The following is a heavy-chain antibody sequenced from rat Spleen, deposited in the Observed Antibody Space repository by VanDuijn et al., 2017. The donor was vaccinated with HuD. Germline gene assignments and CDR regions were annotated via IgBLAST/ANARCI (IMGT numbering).Heavy chain of an antibody. V-gene: IGHV5-27*01. CDR2: ISTGGVNT. Sequence: EVQLVESGGDLVQPGRSLKLSCAASGFTFNDYNMAWVRQAPTKGLEWVAYISTGGVNTYYRDSVKGRFTVSRDNAKSTLNLQMDSLRSEDTATYYCSTAGSGLDYYYAGGFDYWGQGVMVTVSS. CDR3: STAGSGLDYYYAGGFDY. J-gene: IGHJ2*01. D-gene: IGHD1-6*01. CDR1: GFTFNDYN.